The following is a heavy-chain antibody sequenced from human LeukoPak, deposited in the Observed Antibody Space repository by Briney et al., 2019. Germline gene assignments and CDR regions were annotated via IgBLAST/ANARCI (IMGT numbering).Heavy chain of an antibody. CDR1: GYGFTSYW. CDR2: IYPGDSDT. J-gene: IGHJ2*01. D-gene: IGHD2-2*01. Sequence: GESLKISCKGSGYGFTSYWIGWVRQMPGKGLEWMGIIYPGDSDTRYSPSFQGQVTISADKSISTAYLQWSSLKASDTAMYYCARHFRDCSSTSCLYWYSDLWGRGTLVTVSS. CDR3: ARHFRDCSSTSCLYWYSDL. V-gene: IGHV5-51*01.